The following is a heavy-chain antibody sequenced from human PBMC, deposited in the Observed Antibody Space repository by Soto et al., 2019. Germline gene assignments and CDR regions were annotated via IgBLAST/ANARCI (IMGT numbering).Heavy chain of an antibody. V-gene: IGHV1-69*01. CDR3: ASSYCGGDCYTSYYYYYGMDG. CDR1: GDTFSIYA. Sequence: QVQLVQSGAEVKKPGSSVKVSCKASGDTFSIYAISWVRQAPGQGLEWMGGIIPIFGTANYAQKCQGRVTITADDSTSTACMELSSLRSDDTAVYYCASSYCGGDCYTSYYYYYGMDGWGQGTTVTVSS. CDR2: IIPIFGTA. J-gene: IGHJ6*02. D-gene: IGHD2-21*02.